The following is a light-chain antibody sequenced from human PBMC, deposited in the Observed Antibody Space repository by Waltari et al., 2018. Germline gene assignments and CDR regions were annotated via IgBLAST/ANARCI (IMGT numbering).Light chain of an antibody. J-gene: IGKJ1*01. CDR1: QSIGFW. V-gene: IGKV1-5*01. CDR2: DAS. Sequence: DIQMTQFPSTLSASVGYRVPITCRASQSIGFWLAWYQQKPGKAPKLLIYDASALESGVPSRFSGSGSGTEFTLTISGLQADDYATYFCQQYNGYSSWTFGQGTQVEIK. CDR3: QQYNGYSSWT.